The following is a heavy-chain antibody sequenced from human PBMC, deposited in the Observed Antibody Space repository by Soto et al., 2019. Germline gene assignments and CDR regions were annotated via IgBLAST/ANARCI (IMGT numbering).Heavy chain of an antibody. CDR1: GGSISSGGYY. D-gene: IGHD2-2*01. V-gene: IGHV4-31*03. CDR2: IYYSGST. CDR3: ARVSSGSAVHYYFDY. J-gene: IGHJ4*02. Sequence: SETLSLTCTVSGGSISSGGYYWSWIRQHPGKGLEWIGYIYYSGSTYYNPSLKSRVTISVDTSKNQFSLKLSSVTAADTAVYYCARVSSGSAVHYYFDYWGQGTLVTVSS.